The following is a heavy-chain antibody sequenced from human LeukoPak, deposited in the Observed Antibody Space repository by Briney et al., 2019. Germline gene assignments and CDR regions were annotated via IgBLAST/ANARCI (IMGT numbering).Heavy chain of an antibody. CDR1: GGSINSYY. J-gene: IGHJ4*02. D-gene: IGHD3-22*01. CDR2: IYYSGST. Sequence: SETLSLTCTVSGGSINSYYWSWIRQPPGKGLEWIGYIYYSGSTNYNPSLKSRVTISVDTSKNQFSLKLSSVTAADTALYYCARVEDITMIVNWGQGTLVTVSS. V-gene: IGHV4-59*01. CDR3: ARVEDITMIVN.